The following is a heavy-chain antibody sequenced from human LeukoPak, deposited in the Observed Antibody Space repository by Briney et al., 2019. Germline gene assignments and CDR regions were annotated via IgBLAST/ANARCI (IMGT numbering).Heavy chain of an antibody. Sequence: SETLSLTCAVYGGSFSGYYWTWIRQPPGKGLEWIGEINHGGSTNYNPSLKSRVTISVDTSKNQFSLKLSSVTAADTAVYYCARPMVRGAPHTYWHFDLWGRGTLVTVSP. CDR2: INHGGST. CDR1: GGSFSGYY. CDR3: ARPMVRGAPHTYWHFDL. J-gene: IGHJ2*01. D-gene: IGHD3-10*01. V-gene: IGHV4-34*01.